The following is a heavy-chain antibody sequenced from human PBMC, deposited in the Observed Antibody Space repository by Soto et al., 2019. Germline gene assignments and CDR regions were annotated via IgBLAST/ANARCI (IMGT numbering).Heavy chain of an antibody. V-gene: IGHV5-10-1*01. CDR2: IDPSGSYT. CDR1: GYIFTSYW. D-gene: IGHD6-6*01. Sequence: PGESLKISCKGSGYIFTSYWISWVRQMPGKRLEWMGRIDPSGSYTNYSPSFQGHVTISADKSISTAYLQWSRLKASDTAMYYCARNEGSSSSGYYYYGMDVWGQGTTVTVSS. CDR3: ARNEGSSSSGYYYYGMDV. J-gene: IGHJ6*02.